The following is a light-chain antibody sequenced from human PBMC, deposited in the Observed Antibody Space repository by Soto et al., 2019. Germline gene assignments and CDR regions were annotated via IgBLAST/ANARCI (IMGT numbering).Light chain of an antibody. V-gene: IGLV2-11*01. CDR1: SSDVGAYDY. CDR2: DVN. J-gene: IGLJ3*02. CDR3: CSYAGTYTFEGV. Sequence: QSALTQPRSVSGSPGQSVTISCTGTSSDVGAYDYVSWYQHHPGKAPKLIIYDVNKRPSGVPDRFSGTKSGNTASLTISGLQADDEADYHCCSYAGTYTFEGVFGGGTQLTVL.